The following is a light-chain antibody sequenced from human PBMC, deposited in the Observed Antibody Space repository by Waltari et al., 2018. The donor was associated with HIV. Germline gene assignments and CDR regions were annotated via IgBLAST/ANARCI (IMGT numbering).Light chain of an antibody. CDR1: SNDVGGYNY. J-gene: IGLJ2*01. Sequence: QSALTQPASVSGSAGQSITIPCTGTSNDVGGYNYVSWYQQQPGKSPKLMIYEVSNRPSGVSNRFSGSKSGNTASLTISGLQAEDEADYYCSSYKNSNTLVFGGGTKLTVL. CDR3: SSYKNSNTLV. CDR2: EVS. V-gene: IGLV2-14*01.